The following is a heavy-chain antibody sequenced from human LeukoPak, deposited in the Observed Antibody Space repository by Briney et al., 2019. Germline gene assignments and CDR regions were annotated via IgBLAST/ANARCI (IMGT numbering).Heavy chain of an antibody. CDR3: VRGPYGSGSYR. CDR1: GFAFSSYG. Sequence: GGSLRLSCAASGFAFSSYGMHWVRQAPCKGLEWVAAIWYDGSNQYYADSVKGRFTISRDNSKNTLYLQMNSLRAEDTAVYYCVRGPYGSGSYRWGQGTLVTVSA. D-gene: IGHD3-10*01. J-gene: IGHJ4*02. CDR2: IWYDGSNQ. V-gene: IGHV3-33*01.